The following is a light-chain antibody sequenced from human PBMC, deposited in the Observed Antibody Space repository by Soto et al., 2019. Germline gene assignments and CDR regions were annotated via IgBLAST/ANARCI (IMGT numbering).Light chain of an antibody. CDR3: QQYNNWPLT. J-gene: IGKJ4*01. CDR1: QSVSNN. Sequence: EIVMTQSPATLSVSPGERATLSCRASQSVSNNLAWYQQKPGQAPRLLIYGASTRATGIPARFSGSGSGTEFSLTISSLQSEDFAVYHCQQYNNWPLTFGGGTKVEI. CDR2: GAS. V-gene: IGKV3-15*01.